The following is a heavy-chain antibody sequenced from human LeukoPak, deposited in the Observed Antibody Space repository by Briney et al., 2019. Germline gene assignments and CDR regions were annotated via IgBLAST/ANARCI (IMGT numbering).Heavy chain of an antibody. CDR2: INHSGST. J-gene: IGHJ4*02. CDR3: ARGPRTYYDSSGYYLI. D-gene: IGHD3-22*01. V-gene: IGHV4-34*01. Sequence: SETLSLTCAVYGGSFSGYYWSWIRQPPGKGLEWIGEINHSGSTNYNPSLKSRVTISVDTSKNQFSLKLSSVTAADTAVCYCARGPRTYYDSSGYYLIWGQGTLVTVSS. CDR1: GGSFSGYY.